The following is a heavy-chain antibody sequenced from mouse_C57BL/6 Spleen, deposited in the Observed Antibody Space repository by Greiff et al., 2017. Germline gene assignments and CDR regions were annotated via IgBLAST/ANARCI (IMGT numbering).Heavy chain of an antibody. D-gene: IGHD2-3*01. Sequence: EVKLMESVAELVRPGASVKLSCTASGFNIKNTYMHWVKQRPEQGLEWIGRIDPANGNTKYAPKFQGKATITADTPSNTAYLPLSSLTSEDTAIYCCAREGIYDGYPWFAYWGQGTLVTVSA. CDR1: GFNIKNTY. CDR3: AREGIYDGYPWFAY. CDR2: IDPANGNT. J-gene: IGHJ3*01. V-gene: IGHV14-3*01.